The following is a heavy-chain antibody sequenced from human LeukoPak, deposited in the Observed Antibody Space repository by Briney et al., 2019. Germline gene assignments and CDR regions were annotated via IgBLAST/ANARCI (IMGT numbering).Heavy chain of an antibody. V-gene: IGHV3-23*01. CDR3: TKDPNGDYVGAFDF. CDR2: ITGSGAGT. J-gene: IGHJ3*01. Sequence: GGSLRLSCAASTFAFSSYAMTWVRQAPGKGLEWVSSITGSGAGTSYADSVKGRFTVSRDNSKNTLYLQMNSLRAEDTAVYYCTKDPNGDYVGAFDFWDQGTLVIVSS. D-gene: IGHD4-17*01. CDR1: TFAFSSYA.